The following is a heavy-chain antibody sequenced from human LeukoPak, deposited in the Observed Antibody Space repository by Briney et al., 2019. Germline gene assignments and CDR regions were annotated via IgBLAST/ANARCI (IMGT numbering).Heavy chain of an antibody. V-gene: IGHV3-23*01. CDR3: TKDPNGDYVGAFDF. CDR2: ITGSGAGT. J-gene: IGHJ3*01. Sequence: GGSLRLSCAASTFAFSSYAMTWVRQAPGKGLEWVSSITGSGAGTSYADSVKGRFTVSRDNSKNTLYLQMNSLRAEDTAVYYCTKDPNGDYVGAFDFWDQGTLVIVSS. D-gene: IGHD4-17*01. CDR1: TFAFSSYA.